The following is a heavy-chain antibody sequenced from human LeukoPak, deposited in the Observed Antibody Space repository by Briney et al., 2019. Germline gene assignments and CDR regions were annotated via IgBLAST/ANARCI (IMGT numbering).Heavy chain of an antibody. CDR2: ISYDGSNK. Sequence: GRSLRLSCAASGFTFSGYAMHWVRQAPGKGLEWVAVISYDGSNKYYADSVKGRFTISRDNSKNTLYLQMNSLRAEDTAVYYCARAETGDYFDYWGQGTLVTVSS. D-gene: IGHD1-14*01. V-gene: IGHV3-30*04. J-gene: IGHJ4*02. CDR3: ARAETGDYFDY. CDR1: GFTFSGYA.